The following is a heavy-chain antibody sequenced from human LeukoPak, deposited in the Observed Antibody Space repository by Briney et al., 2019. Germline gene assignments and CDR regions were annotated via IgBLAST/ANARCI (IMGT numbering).Heavy chain of an antibody. Sequence: PSETLRLTCTVSGGSISSYYWSWIRQPPGKGLEWIGYFYYSGSTNYNPSLKSRVTISVDTSKNQFSLKLNSVTAADTAVYYCARGGASPWANSWFDPWGQGTLVTVSS. CDR2: FYYSGST. CDR1: GGSISSYY. CDR3: ARGGASPWANSWFDP. J-gene: IGHJ5*02. V-gene: IGHV4-59*01. D-gene: IGHD1-26*01.